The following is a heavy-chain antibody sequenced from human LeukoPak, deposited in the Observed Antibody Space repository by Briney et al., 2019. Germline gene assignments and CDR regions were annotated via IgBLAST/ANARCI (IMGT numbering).Heavy chain of an antibody. CDR1: GYTFTDYY. Sequence: GASVKVSCKASGYTFTDYYIHWVRQARGQRLEWIGWIVVGSGNTNYAQKFQERVTITRDMSTSTAYMELSSLRSEDTAVYYCAAEAVAGKDAFDIWGQGTMVTVSS. V-gene: IGHV1-58*02. D-gene: IGHD6-19*01. CDR2: IVVGSGNT. CDR3: AAEAVAGKDAFDI. J-gene: IGHJ3*02.